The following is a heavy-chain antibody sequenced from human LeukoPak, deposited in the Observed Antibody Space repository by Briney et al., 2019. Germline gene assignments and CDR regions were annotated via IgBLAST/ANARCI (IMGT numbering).Heavy chain of an antibody. D-gene: IGHD2-2*01. Sequence: SVTGSFKASGGTFSSYAISWVRQAPGQGGEWMGGIIPIFGTANYAQKFQGRVTITADESTSTAYMELSSLRSEDTAVYYCARVAVVPAATVWAFDIWGQGTMVTVSS. V-gene: IGHV1-69*13. CDR2: IIPIFGTA. J-gene: IGHJ3*02. CDR3: ARVAVVPAATVWAFDI. CDR1: GGTFSSYA.